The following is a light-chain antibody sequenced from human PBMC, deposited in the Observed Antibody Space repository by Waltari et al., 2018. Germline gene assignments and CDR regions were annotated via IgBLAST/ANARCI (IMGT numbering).Light chain of an antibody. Sequence: QSALSQPASVSGSPGQSITISCTGTSSDVGAYKYVSWYQHHPGRAPKLILFDVSELPSGISNRFSGSKSGNTAPLTISGLQTEDEADYYCSSYTSTTTLVFGGGTKVTVL. CDR1: SSDVGAYKY. CDR2: DVS. CDR3: SSYTSTTTLV. V-gene: IGLV2-14*03. J-gene: IGLJ2*01.